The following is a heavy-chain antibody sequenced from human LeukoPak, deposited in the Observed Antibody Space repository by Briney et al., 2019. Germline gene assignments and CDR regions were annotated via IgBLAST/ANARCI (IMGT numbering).Heavy chain of an antibody. J-gene: IGHJ4*02. D-gene: IGHD6-13*01. CDR3: AREEGKQQMEAFDY. Sequence: GRSLRLSCAASGFTFSTYSMNWVPQAPGKGLEWVSSIGGSSTSIYYAGSVKGRFTISRDNAKNSLYLQMNSLRAEDTAVYYCAREEGKQQMEAFDYWGQGTLVTVSS. V-gene: IGHV3-21*06. CDR1: GFTFSTYS. CDR2: IGGSSTSI.